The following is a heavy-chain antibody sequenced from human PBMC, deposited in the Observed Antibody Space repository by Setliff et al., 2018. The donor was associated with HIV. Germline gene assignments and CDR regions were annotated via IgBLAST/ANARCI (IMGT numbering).Heavy chain of an antibody. CDR2: IYPGDSDS. CDR1: GYTFTTYW. D-gene: IGHD1-26*01. Sequence: GESLKISCKGSGYTFTTYWIAWVRQMPGKGLEWMGTIYPGDSDSRYSPSFRGRVTISRDRSISTAYLQWSSLKASDTAMYYCARCSGSYPCDGMDVWGQGTTVTVSS. J-gene: IGHJ6*02. CDR3: ARCSGSYPCDGMDV. V-gene: IGHV5-51*01.